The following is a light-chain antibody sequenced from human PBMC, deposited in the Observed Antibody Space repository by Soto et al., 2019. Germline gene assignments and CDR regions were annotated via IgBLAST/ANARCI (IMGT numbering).Light chain of an antibody. CDR1: QNDIGVYDF. J-gene: IGLJ6*01. V-gene: IGLV2-8*01. CDR2: EVV. CDR3: KSYAGSNTYV. Sequence: SARTRPPAPTEAPGRSVTLSCGGTQNDIGVYDFVSWYQHHPGKAPRLIIYEVVQRPSGVPDRFSGSKSGNTASLTVSGLQAADEADYFCKSYAGSNTYVFGSGTKV.